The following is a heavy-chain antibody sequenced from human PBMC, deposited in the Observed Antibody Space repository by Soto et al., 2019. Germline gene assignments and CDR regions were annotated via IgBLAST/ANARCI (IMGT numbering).Heavy chain of an antibody. CDR1: GGSISSSSYY. J-gene: IGHJ4*02. Sequence: QLQLQESGPGLVKPSETLSLTCTVSGGSISSSSYYWGWIRQPPGKGLEWIGSIYYSGSTYYNPSLKSRVTISVDTSKNQFSLKLSSVTAADTAVYYCARLYYDILTGHTDFFDYWGQGTLVTVSS. CDR3: ARLYYDILTGHTDFFDY. CDR2: IYYSGST. D-gene: IGHD3-9*01. V-gene: IGHV4-39*01.